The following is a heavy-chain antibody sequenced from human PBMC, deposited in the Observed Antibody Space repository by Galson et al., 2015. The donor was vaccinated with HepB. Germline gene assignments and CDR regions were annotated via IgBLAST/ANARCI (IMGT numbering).Heavy chain of an antibody. J-gene: IGHJ1*01. D-gene: IGHD3-22*01. V-gene: IGHV3-30*18. Sequence: SLRLSCAASGFTFSSYGMHWVRQAPGKGLEWVAVISYDGSNKYYADSVKGRFTISRDNSKNTLYLQMNSLRAEDTAVYYCANLAGGHEIRGYYWDDCWGQGTLVTVSS. CDR3: ANLAGGHEIRGYYWDDC. CDR2: ISYDGSNK. CDR1: GFTFSSYG.